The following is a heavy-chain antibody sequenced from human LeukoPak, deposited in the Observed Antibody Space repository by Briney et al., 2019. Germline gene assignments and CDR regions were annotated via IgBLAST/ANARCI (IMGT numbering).Heavy chain of an antibody. D-gene: IGHD3-22*01. CDR1: GLTFSNAW. Sequence: GGSLRLSCATSGLTFSNAWMNWVRQAPGKGLEWVGRIRSNSDGGTIDYAAPVKGRFTLSRDDSKTTLYLQMNSLQTEDTAVYYCATDFYDSTWGQGTLVTVSS. CDR2: IRSNSDGGTI. J-gene: IGHJ5*02. CDR3: ATDFYDST. V-gene: IGHV3-15*07.